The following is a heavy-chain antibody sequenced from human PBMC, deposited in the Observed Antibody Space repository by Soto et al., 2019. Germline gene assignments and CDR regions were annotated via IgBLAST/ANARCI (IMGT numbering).Heavy chain of an antibody. Sequence: QVQLVESGGGVVQPGRSLRVSCAASGFTFSNYGMHWVRQAPGKGLEWVAVISSDGTNKYYADSVKGRFAISKDNSRNTLYLQMNSLRAEDTAVYYCAKDRFTGSHYIDNWGQGTLVTVSS. CDR3: AKDRFTGSHYIDN. V-gene: IGHV3-30*18. CDR1: GFTFSNYG. J-gene: IGHJ4*02. D-gene: IGHD1-26*01. CDR2: ISSDGTNK.